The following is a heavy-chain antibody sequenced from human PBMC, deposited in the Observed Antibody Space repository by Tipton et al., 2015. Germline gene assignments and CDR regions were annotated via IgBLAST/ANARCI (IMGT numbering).Heavy chain of an antibody. Sequence: LSLTCAVSAYSISSDYYWGWIRQPPGKGLEWISYISSSGSTKYYADSVKGRFTISRSNAKNSLNLQMNSLRAEDTATYFCARGGYCSGGSCYYEAFDMWGQGTMVTVSS. CDR1: AYSISSDYY. CDR3: ARGGYCSGGSCYYEAFDM. J-gene: IGHJ3*02. V-gene: IGHV3-11*04. D-gene: IGHD2-15*01. CDR2: ISSSGSTK.